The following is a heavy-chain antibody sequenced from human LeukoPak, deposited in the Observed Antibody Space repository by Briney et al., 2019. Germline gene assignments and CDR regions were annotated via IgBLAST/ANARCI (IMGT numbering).Heavy chain of an antibody. CDR3: ARHRRYYYDSSGSDY. Sequence: GESLKISCKGFGYNFSNYWIGWVRQMPGKGLEWMGIIHPGDSSTRYSPSLQGQVTISADKSISTAYLQWSSLKASDTAMYYCARHRRYYYDSSGSDYWGQGTLVTVSS. D-gene: IGHD3-22*01. CDR1: GYNFSNYW. CDR2: IHPGDSST. V-gene: IGHV5-51*01. J-gene: IGHJ4*02.